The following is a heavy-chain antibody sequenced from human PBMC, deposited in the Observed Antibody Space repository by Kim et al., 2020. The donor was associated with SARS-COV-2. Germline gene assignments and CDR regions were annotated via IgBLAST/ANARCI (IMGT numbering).Heavy chain of an antibody. Sequence: SETLSLTCAVYGGSFSGYYWSWIRQPPGKGLEWIGEINHSGSTNYNPSLKSRVTISVDTSKNQFSLKLSSVTAADTAVYYCARVGRSSWGYSSSSYFDYWGQGTLVTVSS. V-gene: IGHV4-34*01. J-gene: IGHJ4*02. CDR3: ARVGRSSWGYSSSSYFDY. CDR2: INHSGST. CDR1: GGSFSGYY. D-gene: IGHD6-6*01.